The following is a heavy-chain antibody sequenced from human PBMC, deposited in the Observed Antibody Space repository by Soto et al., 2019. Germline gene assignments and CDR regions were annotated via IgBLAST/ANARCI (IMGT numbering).Heavy chain of an antibody. CDR1: GFSFNNYL. V-gene: IGHV3-7*03. CDR2: IKQDGSEQ. J-gene: IGHJ6*02. Sequence: GGTLRLSCAASGFSFNNYLMNWVRQSPGKGLEWVASIKQDGSEQYSVDSVKGRLTISRDNVRNSLYLQMKSLRAEDTAVYYCARCRGTNCSSRMDVWGQGTTVTVSS. CDR3: ARCRGTNCSSRMDV. D-gene: IGHD2-2*01.